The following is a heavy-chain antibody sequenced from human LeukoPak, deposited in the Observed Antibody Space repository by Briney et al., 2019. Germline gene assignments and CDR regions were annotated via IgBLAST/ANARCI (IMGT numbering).Heavy chain of an antibody. CDR2: ISAYNGNT. Sequence: GASVKVSCKASGYTFTSYGISWVRQAPGQGLEWMGWISAYNGNTNYAQKLQGRVTMTTDTSTSTAYMGLRSLRSDDTAVYYCARVAPNRRYCSGGSCLNYFDYWGQGTLVTVSS. J-gene: IGHJ4*02. CDR3: ARVAPNRRYCSGGSCLNYFDY. CDR1: GYTFTSYG. D-gene: IGHD2-15*01. V-gene: IGHV1-18*01.